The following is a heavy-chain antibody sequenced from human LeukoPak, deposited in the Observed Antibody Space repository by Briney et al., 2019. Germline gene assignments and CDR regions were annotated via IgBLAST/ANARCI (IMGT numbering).Heavy chain of an antibody. D-gene: IGHD3-10*01. CDR1: GGSFSGYY. CDR2: INHSGST. J-gene: IGHJ4*02. CDR3: ARRYYGSGLKFDY. V-gene: IGHV4-34*01. Sequence: PSETLSLTCAVYGGSFSGYYWSWIRHPPGKGLERIGEINHSGSTNYNPSLKSRVTISVDTSKNQFSLKLSSVTAADTAVYYCARRYYGSGLKFDYWGQGTLVTVSS.